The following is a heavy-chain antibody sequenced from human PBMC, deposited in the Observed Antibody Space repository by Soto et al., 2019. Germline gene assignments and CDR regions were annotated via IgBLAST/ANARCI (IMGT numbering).Heavy chain of an antibody. CDR3: ARGRYGGY. Sequence: QVHLVQSGAEVKKPGASVKVSCKGSGYAFTTYGITWVRQAPGQGLEWMGWISAHNGNTNYAQKLQGSVTVTRDTSTSTAYMELRSLGSDDTAVYYCARGRYGGYWGQGALVTVSS. CDR1: GYAFTTYG. D-gene: IGHD3-10*01. CDR2: ISAHNGNT. V-gene: IGHV1-18*01. J-gene: IGHJ4*02.